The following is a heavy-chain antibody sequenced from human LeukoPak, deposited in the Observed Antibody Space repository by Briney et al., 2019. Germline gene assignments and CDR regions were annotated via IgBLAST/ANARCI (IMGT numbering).Heavy chain of an antibody. V-gene: IGHV4-39*01. CDR3: ARVAQLPKLPGGGYYYYMDV. CDR2: IYYSGST. CDR1: GGSISSSSYY. Sequence: SETLSLTCTVSGGSISSSSYYWGWIRQPPGKGLDWIGCIYYSGSTYYNPSLKSRVTISVDTSKNQFSLKLSSVTAADTAVYYCARVAQLPKLPGGGYYYYMDVWGKGTTVTVSS. D-gene: IGHD2-2*01. J-gene: IGHJ6*03.